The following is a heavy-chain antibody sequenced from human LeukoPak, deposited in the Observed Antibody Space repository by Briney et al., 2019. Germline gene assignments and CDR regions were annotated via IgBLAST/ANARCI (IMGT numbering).Heavy chain of an antibody. CDR2: IACDGSNK. CDR1: GFTFSNHG. D-gene: IGHD3-10*01. CDR3: AKDGAVRGVMPYYFDY. J-gene: IGHJ4*02. V-gene: IGHV3-30*18. Sequence: GRSLRLSCAASGFTFSNHGMRWVRQAPGKGLEWVAVIACDGSNKYYTDSVKGRITISRDNSNNTLYLQMNSLRAEDTAVYYCAKDGAVRGVMPYYFDYWGQGTLVTVSS.